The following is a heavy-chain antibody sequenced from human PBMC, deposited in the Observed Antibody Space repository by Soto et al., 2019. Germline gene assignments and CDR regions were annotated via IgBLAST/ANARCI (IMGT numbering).Heavy chain of an antibody. CDR3: ARGDSSSWYGMSV. CDR1: GYTFTGYY. D-gene: IGHD6-13*01. Sequence: ASVKVSCKASGYTFTGYYMHWVRQAPGQGLEWMGWINPNSGGTNYAQKFQGWVTMTRDTSISTAYMELSRLRSDDTAVYYCARGDSSSWYGMSVWGRGPRGTVCS. J-gene: IGHJ6*02. CDR2: INPNSGGT. V-gene: IGHV1-2*04.